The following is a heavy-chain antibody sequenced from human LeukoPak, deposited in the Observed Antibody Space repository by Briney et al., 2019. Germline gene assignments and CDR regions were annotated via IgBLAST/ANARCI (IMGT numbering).Heavy chain of an antibody. V-gene: IGHV4-30-2*01. J-gene: IGHJ4*02. Sequence: SETLSLTCAVSGGSISSGGYSWSWIRQPPGKGLEWIGYIYHSGSTYYNPSLKSRVTISVDRSKNQFSLKLSSVTAADTAVYYCARGSLNGGRYFDYWGQGTLVTASS. CDR2: IYHSGST. D-gene: IGHD4-23*01. CDR1: GGSISSGGYS. CDR3: ARGSLNGGRYFDY.